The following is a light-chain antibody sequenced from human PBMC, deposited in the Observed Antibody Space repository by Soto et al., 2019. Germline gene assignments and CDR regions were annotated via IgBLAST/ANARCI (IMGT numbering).Light chain of an antibody. CDR1: SSNIGSNT. V-gene: IGLV1-44*01. CDR2: SNN. CDR3: AAWDDSLNYV. Sequence: QSVLTQPPSASGTPGQRVTISCSGSSSNIGSNTVNWYQQLPGTAPKLLIYSNNQRPSGVPDRFSGSKSGTSVSLAISGLQSEDEADYYCAAWDDSLNYVFGTGTKVTVL. J-gene: IGLJ1*01.